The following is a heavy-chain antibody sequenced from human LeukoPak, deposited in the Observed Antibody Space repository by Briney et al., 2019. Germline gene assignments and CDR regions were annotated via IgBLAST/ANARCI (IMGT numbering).Heavy chain of an antibody. CDR1: GFTFDDYA. J-gene: IGHJ4*02. V-gene: IGHV3-9*03. D-gene: IGHD6-13*01. CDR2: ISWNSGSI. CDR3: AKGDSSSWLGHIDY. Sequence: GGSLRLSCAASGFTFDDYAMHWVRQAPGKGLEWVSGISWNSGSIGYADSVKGRFTISRDNAKNSLYLQMNSLRAEDMALYYCAKGDSSSWLGHIDYWGQGTLVTVSS.